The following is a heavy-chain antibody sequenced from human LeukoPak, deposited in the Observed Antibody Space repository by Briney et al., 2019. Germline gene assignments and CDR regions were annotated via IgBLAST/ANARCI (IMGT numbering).Heavy chain of an antibody. CDR1: GGSISTSNYY. CDR3: ARDRVVVTSGNWFDP. V-gene: IGHV4-39*07. CDR2: IFYSGST. D-gene: IGHD2-21*02. J-gene: IGHJ5*02. Sequence: PSETLSLTCTVSGGSISTSNYYWGWIRQPPGKGLEWIGNIFYSGSTYYNPSLKSRVTMSVDTSKNQFSLKLSSVTAADTAVYYCARDRVVVTSGNWFDPLGQGTLVTVSS.